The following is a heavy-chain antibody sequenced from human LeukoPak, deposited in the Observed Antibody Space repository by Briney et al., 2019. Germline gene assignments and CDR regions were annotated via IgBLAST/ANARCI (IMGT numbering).Heavy chain of an antibody. CDR3: ARHVERGYSYRGGVDY. J-gene: IGHJ4*02. CDR1: GGSISSSSYY. D-gene: IGHD5-18*01. Sequence: PSETLSLTCTVSGGSISSSSYYWGWIRQPPGKGLEWIGEINHSGSTNYNPSLKSRVTISVDTSKNQFSLKLSSVTAADTAVYYCARHVERGYSYRGGVDYWGQGTLVTVSS. V-gene: IGHV4-39*01. CDR2: INHSGST.